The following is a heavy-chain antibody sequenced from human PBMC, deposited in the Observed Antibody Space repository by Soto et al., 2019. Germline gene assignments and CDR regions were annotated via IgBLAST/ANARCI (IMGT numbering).Heavy chain of an antibody. CDR2: IYWDDDK. Sequence: QITLKESGPTLVKPTQTLRLTCTFSGFSLSTSGVGVGWIRQPPGKALEWLALIYWDDDKRYRPSLKSRLTITKDTSKNQVVLTLTKLDTVYTATSYCSRGGWTTYYSPFFDYWGEGPLVTISS. D-gene: IGHD3-10*01. V-gene: IGHV2-5*02. CDR1: GFSLSTSGVG. CDR3: SRGGWTTYYSPFFDY. J-gene: IGHJ4*02.